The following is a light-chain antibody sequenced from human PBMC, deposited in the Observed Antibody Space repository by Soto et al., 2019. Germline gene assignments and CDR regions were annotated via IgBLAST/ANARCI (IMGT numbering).Light chain of an antibody. Sequence: QSALTEPRSVSGSPGQSVTISCTGTSSDIGGYYYVSWYQQHPGKAPKLMIYDVTKRPSGVPDRFSASKSGITASLTISGLQAEDEADYYCFSYEGTYTSYVFGTGTKVTVL. J-gene: IGLJ1*01. V-gene: IGLV2-11*01. CDR1: SSDIGGYYY. CDR3: FSYEGTYTSYV. CDR2: DVT.